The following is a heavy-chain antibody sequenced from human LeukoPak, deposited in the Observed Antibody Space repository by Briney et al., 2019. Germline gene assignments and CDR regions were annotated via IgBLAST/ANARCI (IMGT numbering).Heavy chain of an antibody. D-gene: IGHD3-10*01. CDR2: IRYDESGK. CDR3: ASDRSGTLDY. V-gene: IGHV3-30*02. CDR1: GLTFSSYG. Sequence: GGSLRLSCSASGLTFSSYGIHWVRQAPGKGLEWVGFIRYDESGKSYADSVKDRFTISRDNSRNTLYLQMNSLRSEDAAMYYCASDRSGTLDYWGQGTLVTVSS. J-gene: IGHJ4*02.